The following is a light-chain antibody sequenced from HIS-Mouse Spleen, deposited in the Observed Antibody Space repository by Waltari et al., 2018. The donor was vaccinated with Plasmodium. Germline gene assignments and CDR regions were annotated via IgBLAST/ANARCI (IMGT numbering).Light chain of an antibody. CDR1: QGISIY. Sequence: AIRMTQSTSSFSASTGDRVTITCRARQGISIYLAWYQQKPGKAPKLLIYAASTLQSGVPSRCSGSGSGTDFTLTISCLQSEDFATYYCEQYYSYLLTFGGGTKVEIK. V-gene: IGKV1-8*01. CDR3: EQYYSYLLT. CDR2: AAS. J-gene: IGKJ4*01.